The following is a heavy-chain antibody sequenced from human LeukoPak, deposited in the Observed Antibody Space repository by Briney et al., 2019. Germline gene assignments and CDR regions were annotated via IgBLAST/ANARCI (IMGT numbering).Heavy chain of an antibody. V-gene: IGHV3-20*04. CDR2: INWNGGST. J-gene: IGHJ3*02. Sequence: GSLRLSCAASGFTFDDYGMSWVRPAPGKGLEWVSGINWNGGSTGYADSVKGRFTISRDNSKKTLYLQMNSLRAEETAVYYCAKGPVVTFDIWGQGTMVTVSS. CDR3: AKGPVVTFDI. CDR1: GFTFDDYG. D-gene: IGHD2-15*01.